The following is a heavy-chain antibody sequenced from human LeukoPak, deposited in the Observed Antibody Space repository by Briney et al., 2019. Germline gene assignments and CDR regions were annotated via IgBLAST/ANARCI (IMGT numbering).Heavy chain of an antibody. V-gene: IGHV1-8*01. CDR2: MNPNSGNT. J-gene: IGHJ6*03. CDR3: ARGLLLWFGEPLLDYYYMDV. D-gene: IGHD3-10*01. CDR1: GYTFTSYD. Sequence: ASVKVSCKASGYTFTSYDINWVRQATGQGLEWMGWMNPNSGNTGYAQKFQGRVTMTRNTSISTAYMELSSLRSEDTAVYYCARGLLLWFGEPLLDYYYMDVWGKGTTVTVSS.